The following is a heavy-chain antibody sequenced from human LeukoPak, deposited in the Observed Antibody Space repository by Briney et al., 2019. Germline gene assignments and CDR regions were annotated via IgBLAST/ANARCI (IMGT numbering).Heavy chain of an antibody. D-gene: IGHD3-10*01. J-gene: IGHJ4*02. CDR3: ARVRVKVRGVSSDY. CDR1: GGSIGSYY. Sequence: SETLSLTCTVSGGSIGSYYWSWIRQPPGKGLEWIGYIYYNGSTNYNPSLKSRVTISVDTSKNQFSLKLSSVTAADTAVYYCARVRVKVRGVSSDYWGQGTLVTVSS. CDR2: IYYNGST. V-gene: IGHV4-59*01.